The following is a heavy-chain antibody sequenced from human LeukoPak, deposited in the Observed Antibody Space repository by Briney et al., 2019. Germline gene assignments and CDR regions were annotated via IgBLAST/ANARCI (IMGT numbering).Heavy chain of an antibody. Sequence: PGRSLRLSCAASGFTFSSYGMHWVRQAPGKGLEWVAVISYDGSNKYYADSVKGRFTISRDNSKNTLYLQMNSLRAEDTAAYYCAKSISRGKQQLVPGGRYYYYYYGMDVWGQGTTVTVSS. D-gene: IGHD6-13*01. J-gene: IGHJ6*02. CDR3: AKSISRGKQQLVPGGRYYYYYYGMDV. V-gene: IGHV3-30*18. CDR2: ISYDGSNK. CDR1: GFTFSSYG.